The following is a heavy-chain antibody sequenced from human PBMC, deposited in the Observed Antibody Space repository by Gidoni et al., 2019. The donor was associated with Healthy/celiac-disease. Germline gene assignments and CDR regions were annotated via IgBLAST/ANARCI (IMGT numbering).Heavy chain of an antibody. CDR3: ARFRDGYNYDAFDI. CDR1: GGSFSGYY. Sequence: QVQLQPWGAGLFKPSESLSLTCAVYGGSFSGYYWSWIRQPPGKGLEWIGEISHSGITNYNPSLKSRVTISVDTSKNQFSLKLSSVTAADTAVYYCARFRDGYNYDAFDIWGQGTMVTVSS. CDR2: ISHSGIT. D-gene: IGHD5-12*01. V-gene: IGHV4-34*01. J-gene: IGHJ3*02.